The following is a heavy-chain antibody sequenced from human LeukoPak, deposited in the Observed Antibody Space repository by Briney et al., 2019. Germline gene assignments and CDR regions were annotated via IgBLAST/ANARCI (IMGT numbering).Heavy chain of an antibody. V-gene: IGHV3-30-3*01. J-gene: IGHJ4*02. CDR2: ISYDGSNK. D-gene: IGHD3-10*01. Sequence: GGSLRLSCAASGFTFSGSAMHWVRQASGKGLEWVAVISYDGSNKYYADSVKGRFTISRDNSKNTLYLQMNSLRAEDTAVYYCARVMVTMVRGVIPMGGYWGQGTLVTVSS. CDR1: GFTFSGSA. CDR3: ARVMVTMVRGVIPMGGY.